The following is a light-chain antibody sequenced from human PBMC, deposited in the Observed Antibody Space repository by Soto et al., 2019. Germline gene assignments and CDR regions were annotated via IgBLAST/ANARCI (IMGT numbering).Light chain of an antibody. CDR1: SSDIGAYNY. V-gene: IGLV2-14*03. Sequence: QSALTQPASVSGSPGQSITISCTGTSSDIGAYNYVSWYQQHPGKAPKLMIYDVTNRPSGVSNRFSGSKSGSTASLTISGLQVEDEADYYCGSYTSSVTLIFGGGTQLTVL. J-gene: IGLJ2*01. CDR2: DVT. CDR3: GSYTSSVTLI.